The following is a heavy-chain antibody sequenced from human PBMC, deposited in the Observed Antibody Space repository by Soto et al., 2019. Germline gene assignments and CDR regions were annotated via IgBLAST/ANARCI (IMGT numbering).Heavy chain of an antibody. CDR2: ISYDASNK. CDR3: ALDIGAAAGDDY. J-gene: IGHJ4*02. CDR1: EFALRRYG. Sequence: PGAPLRPSLGASEFALRRYGGHWVREATGKELEWVAVISYDASNKYYPDSVKGRFTISRDNSKNTLYRQRNSLRPEDTAVYHCALDIGAAAGDDYWRQGTLVTVSS. V-gene: IGHV3-30*03. D-gene: IGHD6-13*01.